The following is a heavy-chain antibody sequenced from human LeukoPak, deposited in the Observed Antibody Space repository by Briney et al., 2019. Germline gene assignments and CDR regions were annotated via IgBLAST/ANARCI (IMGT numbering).Heavy chain of an antibody. J-gene: IGHJ4*02. Sequence: GGSLRLSCAASGFTFSSYEMNWVRQAPGKGLEWISYISRSGSTIYYADSVKGRFTISRDNAKNSLYLQMNSLRAEDTAVYYCARSSGWYGWGQGTLVTVSS. CDR2: ISRSGSTI. CDR3: ARSSGWYG. CDR1: GFTFSSYE. V-gene: IGHV3-48*03. D-gene: IGHD6-19*01.